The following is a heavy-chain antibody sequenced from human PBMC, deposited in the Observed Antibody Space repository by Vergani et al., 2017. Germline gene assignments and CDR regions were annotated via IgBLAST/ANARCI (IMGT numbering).Heavy chain of an antibody. Sequence: QVQLQQWGAGVVKPSGPLSLTCAVFGESFSSFYWSWIRQPPGKGLEWIGEINNDGHTNYNPSLESRVTVSRDTAKNQFSLNLMSVTAADTAMYYCAVRPRVNLVGGGIVTKRTFDYLSQGSLVTVSS. V-gene: IGHV4-34*02. CDR1: GESFSSFY. CDR3: AVRPRVNLVGGGIVTKRTFDY. D-gene: IGHD3-10*01. CDR2: INNDGHT. J-gene: IGHJ4*02.